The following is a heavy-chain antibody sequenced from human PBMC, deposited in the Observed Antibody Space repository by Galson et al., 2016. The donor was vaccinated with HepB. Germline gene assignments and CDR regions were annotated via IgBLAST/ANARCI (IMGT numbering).Heavy chain of an antibody. V-gene: IGHV3-23*01. CDR1: GFTFSSYA. CDR2: ISAKGST. CDR3: AKKGDSNGHLLSPFDS. J-gene: IGHJ4*02. D-gene: IGHD2-8*01. Sequence: LRLSCAASGFTFSSYAMAWVRQAPGKGLEWLSLISAKGSTAYVDSVKGRFTISKDNSKKTLSLEMNSLRVEDTAVYYCAKKGDSNGHLLSPFDSWGQGTLVSVSS.